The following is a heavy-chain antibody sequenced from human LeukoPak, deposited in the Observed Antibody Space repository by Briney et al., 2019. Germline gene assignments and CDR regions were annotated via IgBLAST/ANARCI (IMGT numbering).Heavy chain of an antibody. J-gene: IGHJ4*02. D-gene: IGHD4-17*01. CDR2: MFYSGST. V-gene: IGHV4-59*08. CDR1: GASISSYY. CDR3: ARQDGLYGDYGDY. Sequence: SETQSLTCTVSGASISSYYWSWIRQPPGKGLEWIGYMFYSGSTSYNPSLRSRVSISVDTSKNQFSLKLSSVTAADTAVYYCARQDGLYGDYGDYWGQGTLVTVSS.